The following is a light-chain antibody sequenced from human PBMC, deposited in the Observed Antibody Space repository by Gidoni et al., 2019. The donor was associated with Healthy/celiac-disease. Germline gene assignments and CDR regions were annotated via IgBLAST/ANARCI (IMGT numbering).Light chain of an antibody. Sequence: DIQMTQSPSSLSASVGDRVTITCRASQSISSYLNWYQQKPGKAPKLLIYAASSLQSGVPSRFSGSGSGTDFTLTISRLQPEDLATYYCQQSYSTPITFXPXTKVDIK. CDR1: QSISSY. V-gene: IGKV1-39*01. J-gene: IGKJ3*01. CDR2: AAS. CDR3: QQSYSTPIT.